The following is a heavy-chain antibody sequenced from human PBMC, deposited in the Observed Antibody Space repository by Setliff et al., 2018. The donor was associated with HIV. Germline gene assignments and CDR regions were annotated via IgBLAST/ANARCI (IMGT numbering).Heavy chain of an antibody. D-gene: IGHD3-22*01. Sequence: GGSLRLSCAASRFSFSTSWMTWVRQAPGKGLEWIANINEDGYKKYHASSVWGRFTISRDDAKNSLYLQMNSLRAEDTAVYYCARVGGHYFDSSGCFGIWGQGTMVTVSS. J-gene: IGHJ3*02. CDR1: RFSFSTSW. CDR3: ARVGGHYFDSSGCFGI. CDR2: INEDGYKK. V-gene: IGHV3-7*03.